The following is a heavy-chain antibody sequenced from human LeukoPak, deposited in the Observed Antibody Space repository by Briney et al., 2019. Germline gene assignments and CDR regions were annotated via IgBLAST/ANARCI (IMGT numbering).Heavy chain of an antibody. J-gene: IGHJ5*01. V-gene: IGHV3-23*01. CDR1: GFTFSGYA. CDR2: ISGSGGST. Sequence: GGSLRLSCAASGFTFSGYAMSWVRQAPGKGLEWVSAISGSGGSTYYADSVKGRFTISRDNSKNTPYLQMNSLRAEDTAVYYCAKAGIQLWFDYWGQGTLVTVSS. D-gene: IGHD5-18*01. CDR3: AKAGIQLWFDY.